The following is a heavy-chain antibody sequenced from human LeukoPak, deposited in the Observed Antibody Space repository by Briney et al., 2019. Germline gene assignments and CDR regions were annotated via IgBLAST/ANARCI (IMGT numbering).Heavy chain of an antibody. J-gene: IGHJ6*04. V-gene: IGHV4-39*07. D-gene: IGHD3-10*01. CDR3: ASLLVRGVKRYYGMDV. Sequence: PSETLSLTCTVSGGSISSSSYYWGWIRQPPGKGLEWIGEINHSGSTNYNPSLKSRVTISVDTSKNQFSLKLSSVTAADTAVYYCASLLVRGVKRYYGMDVWGKGTTVTVSS. CDR1: GGSISSSSYY. CDR2: INHSGST.